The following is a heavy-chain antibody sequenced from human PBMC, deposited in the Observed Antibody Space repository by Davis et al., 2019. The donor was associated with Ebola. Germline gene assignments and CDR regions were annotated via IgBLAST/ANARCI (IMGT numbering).Heavy chain of an antibody. CDR2: INHSGRT. CDR3: ARGPGAIWFGEQLGGWFDP. Sequence: MPGGSLRLSCAVYGGSFSDNYWSWIRQPPGKGLEWLGEINHSGRTNNNPSLKSRVTISVDTSKNQFSLKLSSVTAADTAVYYCARGPGAIWFGEQLGGWFDPWGQGTLVTVSS. V-gene: IGHV4-34*01. J-gene: IGHJ5*02. CDR1: GGSFSDNY. D-gene: IGHD3-10*01.